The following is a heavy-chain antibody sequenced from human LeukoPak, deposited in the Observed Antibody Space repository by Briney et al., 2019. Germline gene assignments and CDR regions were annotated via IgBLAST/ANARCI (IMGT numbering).Heavy chain of an antibody. CDR1: GFTFSSYG. V-gene: IGHV3-64*01. D-gene: IGHD4-23*01. CDR3: AKDPHYGGNSGFDY. J-gene: IGHJ4*02. CDR2: ISRNGSST. Sequence: GGSLRLSCAASGFTFSSYGLHWVRQAPGKGLEYVSAISRNGSSTNYANSVKGRFTISRDNSKNTLYLQMNSLRAEDTAVYYCAKDPHYGGNSGFDYWGQGTLVTVSS.